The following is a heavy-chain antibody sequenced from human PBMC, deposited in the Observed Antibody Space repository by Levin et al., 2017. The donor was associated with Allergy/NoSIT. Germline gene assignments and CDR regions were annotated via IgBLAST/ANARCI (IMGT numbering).Heavy chain of an antibody. D-gene: IGHD2-2*01. Sequence: SQTLSLTCTVSGASIFSYHWSWIRQPPGQGLEWIGYIHCGGSTSYNPSLKSRVTISADASNNQFSLELRSVTAADTAIYYCSRQWCTTTDCYPFDYWGQGILVTVSS. CDR2: IHCGGST. V-gene: IGHV4-59*08. J-gene: IGHJ4*02. CDR3: SRQWCTTTDCYPFDY. CDR1: GASIFSYH.